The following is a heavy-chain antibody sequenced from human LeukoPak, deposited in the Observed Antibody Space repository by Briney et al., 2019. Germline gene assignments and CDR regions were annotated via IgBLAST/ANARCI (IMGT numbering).Heavy chain of an antibody. V-gene: IGHV3-74*01. CDR2: INSDGSST. CDR3: VSLDGSGTFDY. Sequence: PGGSLRLSCAASGFTFSSYWMHWVRQAPGKGLVWVSRINSDGSSTSYADSVKGRLTISRDNAKNTLYLQMNSLRAEDTAMYYCVSLDGSGTFDYWGQGTLVTVSS. CDR1: GFTFSSYW. D-gene: IGHD3-10*01. J-gene: IGHJ4*02.